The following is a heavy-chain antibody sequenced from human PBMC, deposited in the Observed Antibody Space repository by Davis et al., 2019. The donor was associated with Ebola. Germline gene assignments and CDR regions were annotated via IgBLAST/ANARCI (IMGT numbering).Heavy chain of an antibody. CDR3: ANLEWVNPDY. J-gene: IGHJ4*02. Sequence: GESLKISCAASGFMFSVYPMNWVRQAPGQGLEWVASIKEDGSEKYHVHSVEGRFTISRDNAKNSLYLQMNSLRAEDTAVYYCANLEWVNPDYWGQGVLVTVSS. CDR2: IKEDGSEK. CDR1: GFMFSVYP. V-gene: IGHV3-7*01. D-gene: IGHD3-3*01.